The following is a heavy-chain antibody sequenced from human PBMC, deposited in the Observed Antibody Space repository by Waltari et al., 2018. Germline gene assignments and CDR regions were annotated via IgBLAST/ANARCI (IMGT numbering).Heavy chain of an antibody. J-gene: IGHJ6*04. CDR3: AKMGGLYISGWPDSTSYMDV. V-gene: IGHV3-23*03. Sequence: DVQIWESGGDLVQPGGSLRRACVVSGFTLSDYGMTWVRQVRGKGLEWVSVLYSSGRTNYRDSVKGRFTISRDESKNTLFLEMNNLRPDDTAKYYCAKMGGLYISGWPDSTSYMDVWGKGTTVTVSS. D-gene: IGHD3-22*01. CDR1: GFTLSDYG. CDR2: LYSSGRT.